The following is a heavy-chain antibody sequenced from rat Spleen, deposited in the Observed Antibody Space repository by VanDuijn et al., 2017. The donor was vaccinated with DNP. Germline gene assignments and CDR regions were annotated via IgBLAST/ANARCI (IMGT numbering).Heavy chain of an antibody. CDR2: VTSSGGGT. V-gene: IGHV5-31*01. J-gene: IGHJ1*01. CDR3: ARRGYNNAWYFDF. Sequence: EVQLVESGGDLVHPGRSLKLSCVVSGFTFNNDWMTWIRQAPGKGLEWVACVTSSGGGTYYSDSVKGRFTVSRDNAKSTLYLQMNSLRSEDTATYYCARRGYNNAWYFDFWGPGTMVTVSS. D-gene: IGHD1-10*01. CDR1: GFTFNNDW.